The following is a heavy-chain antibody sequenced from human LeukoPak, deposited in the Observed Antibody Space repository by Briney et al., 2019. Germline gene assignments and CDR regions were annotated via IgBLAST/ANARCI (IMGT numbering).Heavy chain of an antibody. CDR1: GYTFTTYG. Sequence: ASVKVSCKASGYTFTTYGINWVRQAPGQGLEWMGWISTYNGNTNYAQKFQGRVTMTTDTSTSTAYMELRSLRSDDTAVYYCARDGGYYYGSGSYCDYWGQGTLVTVSS. D-gene: IGHD3-10*01. J-gene: IGHJ4*02. CDR2: ISTYNGNT. CDR3: ARDGGYYYGSGSYCDY. V-gene: IGHV1-18*01.